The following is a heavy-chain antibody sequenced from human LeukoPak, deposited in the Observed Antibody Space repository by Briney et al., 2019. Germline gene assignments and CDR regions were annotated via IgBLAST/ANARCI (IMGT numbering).Heavy chain of an antibody. V-gene: IGHV4-59*01. Sequence: SETLSLTCTVSGGSISSYYWSWIRQPPGKGLEWIGYIYYNGSTNYNPSLKSRVTISVDTSKNQFSLKLSSVTAADTAVYYCARSYDFWSGSSPTPNNWGQGTLVTVSS. D-gene: IGHD3-3*01. CDR3: ARSYDFWSGSSPTPNN. CDR1: GGSISSYY. J-gene: IGHJ4*02. CDR2: IYYNGST.